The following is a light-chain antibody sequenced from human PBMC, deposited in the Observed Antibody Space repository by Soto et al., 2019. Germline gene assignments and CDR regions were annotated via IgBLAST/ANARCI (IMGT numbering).Light chain of an antibody. CDR3: QQYNNWPFT. J-gene: IGKJ3*01. CDR1: QSVNSN. V-gene: IGKV3-15*01. CDR2: GAS. Sequence: ERVMTQSPVTLSVSPGERATLSCRASQSVNSNLAWYQQKPGQAPRLLIYGASTRATGIPASFIGNGSGTEFTLTASSLQPEDFAVYYCQQYNNWPFTFGPGTKVDIK.